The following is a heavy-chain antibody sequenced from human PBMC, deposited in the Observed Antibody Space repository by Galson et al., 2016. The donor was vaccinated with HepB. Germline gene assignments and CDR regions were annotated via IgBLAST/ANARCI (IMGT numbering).Heavy chain of an antibody. D-gene: IGHD4-17*01. CDR3: AHSENGDFVGY. J-gene: IGHJ4*02. CDR1: GFSLSTSGVG. V-gene: IGHV2-5*02. Sequence: PAQVKPTQTLTLTCTFSGFSLSTSGVGVGWIRQPPGKALEWLALIYWDDDKRYSPSLKRRLTVTKDTSKNLVVLTMSNMNPVDTATYYCAHSENGDFVGYWGQGTLVIVSS. CDR2: IYWDDDK.